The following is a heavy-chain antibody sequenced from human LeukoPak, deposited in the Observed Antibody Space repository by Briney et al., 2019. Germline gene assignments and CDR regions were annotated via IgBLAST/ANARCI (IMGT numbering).Heavy chain of an antibody. CDR2: ISYGGSNK. J-gene: IGHJ3*02. CDR1: GFTFSSYA. CDR3: ARDRRIAVAGTGAFDI. Sequence: GGSLRLSCAASGFTFSSYAMHWVRQAPGKGLEWVAVISYGGSNKYYADSVKGRFTISRDNSKNTLYLQMNSLRAEDTAVYYCARDRRIAVAGTGAFDIWGQGTMVTVSS. D-gene: IGHD6-19*01. V-gene: IGHV3-30*04.